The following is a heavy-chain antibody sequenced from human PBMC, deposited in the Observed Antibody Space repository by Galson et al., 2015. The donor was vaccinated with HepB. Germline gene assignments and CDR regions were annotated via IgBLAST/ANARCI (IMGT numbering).Heavy chain of an antibody. V-gene: IGHV1-18*01. D-gene: IGHD3-16*02. J-gene: IGHJ4*02. CDR3: ARDRRYDYVWGSYREYYFDY. CDR2: ISAYNGNT. CDR1: GYTFTSYG. Sequence: SVKVSCKASGYTFTSYGISWVRQAPGQGLEWMGWISAYNGNTNYAQKLQGRVTMTTDTSTSTAYMELRSLRSDDTAVYYCARDRRYDYVWGSYREYYFDYWGQGTLVTVSS.